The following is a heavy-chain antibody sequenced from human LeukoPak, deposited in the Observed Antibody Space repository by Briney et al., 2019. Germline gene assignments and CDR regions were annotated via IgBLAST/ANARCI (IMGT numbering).Heavy chain of an antibody. CDR3: ARSPGYSSGWGVP. J-gene: IGHJ5*02. V-gene: IGHV4-39*01. CDR2: IYYSGST. D-gene: IGHD6-19*01. Sequence: SETLSLTCTVSGGSISSSSYSWGWIRQPPGKGLEWIGSIYYSGSTYYNPSLKSRVTISVDTSKNQFSLKLSSVTAADTAVYYCARSPGYSSGWGVPWGQGTLVTVSS. CDR1: GGSISSSSYS.